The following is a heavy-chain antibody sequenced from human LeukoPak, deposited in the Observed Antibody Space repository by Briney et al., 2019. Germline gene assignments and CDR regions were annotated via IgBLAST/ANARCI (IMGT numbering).Heavy chain of an antibody. CDR1: GYSFTSYW. Sequence: GESLKISCKGSGYSFTSYWIGWVRQMPGKGLEWMGIIYPGDSDTRYSPSFQGQVTISADKSISTAYLQWSSPKASDTAMYYCARHLSHSSSWYWFDYWGQGTLVTVSS. CDR2: IYPGDSDT. J-gene: IGHJ4*02. CDR3: ARHLSHSSSWYWFDY. V-gene: IGHV5-51*01. D-gene: IGHD6-13*01.